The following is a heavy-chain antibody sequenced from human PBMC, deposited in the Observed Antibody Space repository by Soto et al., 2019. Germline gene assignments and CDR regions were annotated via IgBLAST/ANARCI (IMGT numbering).Heavy chain of an antibody. J-gene: IGHJ5*02. CDR2: MYDTGST. CDR1: GASMSSGVYS. CDR3: ARDRGTGSFYPT. Sequence: QLQLQESGSGLVKPSQTLSLTCAVSGASMSSGVYSWSWIRQPPGKGLEWIGYMYDTGSTYYNPSLKPRVTISSDTSNNLLSLKLTSVTAADPAVYYCARDRGTGSFYPTWCQGILVTVSS. V-gene: IGHV4-30-2*01. D-gene: IGHD3-10*01.